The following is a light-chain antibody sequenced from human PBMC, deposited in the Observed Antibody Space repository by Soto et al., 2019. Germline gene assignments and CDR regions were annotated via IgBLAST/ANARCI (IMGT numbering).Light chain of an antibody. CDR3: QQYNNWPPTWT. CDR1: QSVDND. CDR2: GAS. J-gene: IGKJ1*01. Sequence: EIVMTQSPATLSVSPGDRATLSCRASQSVDNDLAWYQQKPGQAPRLLIYGASTRATGIPARFSGSGSGTEFTLTISSLQSEDFAVYYCQQYNNWPPTWTFGQGTKVDIK. V-gene: IGKV3-15*01.